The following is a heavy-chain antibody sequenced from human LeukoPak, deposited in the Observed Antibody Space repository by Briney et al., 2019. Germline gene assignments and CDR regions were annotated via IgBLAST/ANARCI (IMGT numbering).Heavy chain of an antibody. J-gene: IGHJ4*02. CDR1: GFTFSSYS. V-gene: IGHV3-21*01. CDR2: ISSSSSYI. Sequence: PGGSLRLSCAASGFTFSSYSMNWVRQAPGKGLEWVSSISSSSSYIYYADSVKGRFTISRDNAKTSLYLQMNSLRAEDTAVYYCARDRLPGLTGYYSPFDYWGQGTLVTVSS. D-gene: IGHD3-9*01. CDR3: ARDRLPGLTGYYSPFDY.